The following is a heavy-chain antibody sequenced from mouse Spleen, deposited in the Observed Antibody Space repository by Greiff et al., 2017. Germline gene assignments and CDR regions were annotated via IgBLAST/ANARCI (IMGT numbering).Heavy chain of an antibody. V-gene: IGHV5-9*02. D-gene: IGHD2-10*01. CDR1: GFAFSSYD. CDR3: ASSYYGNPFAY. J-gene: IGHJ3*01. CDR2: ISSGGSYT. Sequence: EVQLQESGGGLVKPGGSLKLSCAASGFAFSSYDMSWVRQTPEKRLEWVATISSGGSYTYYPDSVKGRFTISRDNARNTLYLQMSSLRSEDTALYYCASSYYGNPFAYWGQGTLVTVSA.